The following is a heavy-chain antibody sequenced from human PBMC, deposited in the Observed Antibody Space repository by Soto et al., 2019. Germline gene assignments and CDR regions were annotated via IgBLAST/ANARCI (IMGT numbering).Heavy chain of an antibody. CDR3: AGARGGGGY. D-gene: IGHD3-10*01. J-gene: IGHJ4*02. CDR2: IYSGGYT. CDR1: GFTVSNNY. Sequence: EVQLVESGGGLIQPGGSLRLSCAVSGFTVSNNYMSWVRQAPGKGLEGVSVIYSGGYTAYGDSVKGRFTISRDNSKNTLNPQMKSLGGADPPVFYGAGARGGGGYWGQGTLVTVSS. V-gene: IGHV3-53*01.